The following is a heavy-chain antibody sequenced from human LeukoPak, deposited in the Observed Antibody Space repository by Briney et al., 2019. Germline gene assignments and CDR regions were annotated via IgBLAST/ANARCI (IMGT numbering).Heavy chain of an antibody. V-gene: IGHV3-30*02. Sequence: GGSLRLSCAASAFSVSAYGMHWVRQAPGKGLEWIAFIRYDGSNKYYADSVKGRLTISRDNAKDTLYLQMYSLRAEDTAVYYCVKDYTRGGNYLNDAFDIWGPGTMVAVSS. CDR1: AFSVSAYG. D-gene: IGHD1-26*01. CDR3: VKDYTRGGNYLNDAFDI. J-gene: IGHJ3*02. CDR2: IRYDGSNK.